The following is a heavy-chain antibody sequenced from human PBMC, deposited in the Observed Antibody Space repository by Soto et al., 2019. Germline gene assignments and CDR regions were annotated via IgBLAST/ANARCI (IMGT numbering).Heavy chain of an antibody. CDR1: GYSFTCWY. J-gene: IGHJ4*02. CDR2: INPNSGGT. Sequence: GASVDVSWKASGYSFTCWYRQWVRQAPGQGLEWMGWINPNSGGTNYAQKFQGRVTMTRDTSISTAYMELSRLRSDDTAVYYCAREVKGIAAAGNHWGQGTLVTVSS. D-gene: IGHD6-13*01. V-gene: IGHV1-2*02. CDR3: AREVKGIAAAGNH.